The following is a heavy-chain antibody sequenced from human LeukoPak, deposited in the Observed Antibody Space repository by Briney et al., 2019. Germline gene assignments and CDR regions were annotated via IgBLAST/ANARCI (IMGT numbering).Heavy chain of an antibody. V-gene: IGHV4-34*01. CDR1: GGSFSGYY. CDR3: ARAPRIPAGSYDWFDP. D-gene: IGHD3-10*01. J-gene: IGHJ5*02. CDR2: INHSGST. Sequence: SETLSLTCAVYGGSFSGYYWSWIRQPPGKGLEWIGEINHSGSTNYNPSLKSRVTTSVDTSKNQFSLKLSSVTAADTAVYYCARAPRIPAGSYDWFDPWGQGTLVTVSS.